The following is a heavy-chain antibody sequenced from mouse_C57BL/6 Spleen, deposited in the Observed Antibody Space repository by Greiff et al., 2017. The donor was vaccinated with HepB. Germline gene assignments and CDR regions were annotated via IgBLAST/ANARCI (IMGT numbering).Heavy chain of an antibody. V-gene: IGHV1-22*01. CDR2: INPNNGGT. CDR3: ARSGAGRYFDV. J-gene: IGHJ1*03. D-gene: IGHD3-1*01. Sequence: VHVKQSGPELVKPGASVKMSCKASGYTFTDYTMHWVKQSHGKSLEWIGYINPNNGGTSYNQKFKGKATLTVNKSSSTAYMELRSVTSEVSAVYYSARSGAGRYFDVWGTGTTVTVSS. CDR1: GYTFTDYT.